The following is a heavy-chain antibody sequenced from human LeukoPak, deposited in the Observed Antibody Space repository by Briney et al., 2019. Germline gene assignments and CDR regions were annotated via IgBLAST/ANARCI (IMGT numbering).Heavy chain of an antibody. CDR1: GFTFSTYW. D-gene: IGHD2-15*01. Sequence: QPGGSLRLSCAASGFTFSTYWMSWVRQAPGKGLEWVANIHQDGNEEYYVDSVRGRFTISRDNAKNSLYLQMNSLRAEDTAVYYCARGDKFSGDYWGQGTLVTVSS. V-gene: IGHV3-7*04. CDR2: IHQDGNEE. J-gene: IGHJ4*02. CDR3: ARGDKFSGDY.